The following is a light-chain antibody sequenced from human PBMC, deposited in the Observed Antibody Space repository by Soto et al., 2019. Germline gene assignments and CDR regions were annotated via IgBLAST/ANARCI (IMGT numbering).Light chain of an antibody. CDR3: QQFDTSPMYT. J-gene: IGKJ2*01. V-gene: IGKV3D-20*01. CDR2: GTS. Sequence: NVLTQSPGTLSLSPGEGVTLSCGASQSASSSFLAWYQQRPGLAPRLLIYGTSNRATGIPDRFSGSGSGTDFTLTISRREPEDFAVYYCQQFDTSPMYTFGQGTKLEIK. CDR1: QSASSSF.